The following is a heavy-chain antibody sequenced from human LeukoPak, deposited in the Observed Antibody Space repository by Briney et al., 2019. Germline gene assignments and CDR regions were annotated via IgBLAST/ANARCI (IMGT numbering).Heavy chain of an antibody. CDR1: GGSISSYY. Sequence: SETLSLTCTVSGGSISSYYWSWIRQPPGKGLEWIGYIYYSGSTNYNPSLKSRVTISVDTSKNQFSLKLSSVTAADTAAYYCARGRVEWELDYWGQGTLVTVSS. D-gene: IGHD1-26*01. J-gene: IGHJ4*02. CDR3: ARGRVEWELDY. V-gene: IGHV4-59*01. CDR2: IYYSGST.